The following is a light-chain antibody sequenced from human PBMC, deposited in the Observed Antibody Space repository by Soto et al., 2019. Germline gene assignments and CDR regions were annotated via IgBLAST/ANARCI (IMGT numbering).Light chain of an antibody. V-gene: IGKV1-12*01. CDR3: HQANSFPLT. Sequence: DIQMNQSPSSVSASVGDRVTITGRASQGISSWLAWYQQKPGKAPNLLIHTASSLQSGVPSRFSGSGYGTDFALPISSLQPEDFSTYYCHQANSFPLTFGGGTKVEIK. CDR1: QGISSW. CDR2: TAS. J-gene: IGKJ4*01.